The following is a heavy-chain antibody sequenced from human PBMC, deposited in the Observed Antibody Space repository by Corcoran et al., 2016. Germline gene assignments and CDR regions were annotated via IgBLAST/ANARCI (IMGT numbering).Heavy chain of an antibody. CDR3: AGSDDYGDYVYYYYGMDV. V-gene: IGHV4-34*01. CDR2: INHSGST. J-gene: IGHJ6*02. CDR1: GGYFSGYY. D-gene: IGHD4-17*01. Sequence: QVQLQQWGAGLLKPSETLSLTCAVYGGYFSGYYWSWIRQPPGKGLEWIGEINHSGSTNYNPSLKSRVTRSVDTSKNQFSLKLSSVTAADTAVYYCAGSDDYGDYVYYYYGMDVWGQGTTVTVSS.